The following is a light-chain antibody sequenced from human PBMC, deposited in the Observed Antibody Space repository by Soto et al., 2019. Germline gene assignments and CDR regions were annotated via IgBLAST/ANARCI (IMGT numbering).Light chain of an antibody. CDR2: KAS. V-gene: IGKV1-5*03. J-gene: IGKJ2*01. Sequence: DIQMTQSPSTLSASVGDRVTITCRASQSIDSWLAWYQHKPGKAPKLLIYKASSLESGVPSRFSGRGSGTEFTLTISSLQPDDFATYYCQQYNSYSGTFGQGTKLEIK. CDR3: QQYNSYSGT. CDR1: QSIDSW.